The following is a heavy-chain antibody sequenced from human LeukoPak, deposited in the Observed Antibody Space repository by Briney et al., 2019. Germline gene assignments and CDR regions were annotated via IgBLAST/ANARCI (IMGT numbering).Heavy chain of an antibody. V-gene: IGHV3-30*18. CDR3: AKLIRPVATVYYYGMDV. J-gene: IGHJ6*02. CDR2: ISYDGSNK. D-gene: IGHD5-12*01. Sequence: PGGSLRLSCAASGFTFSSYGMHCVRQAPGKGLEWVAVISYDGSNKYYADSVKGRFTISRDNSKNTLYLQMNSLRAEDTAVYYCAKLIRPVATVYYYGMDVWCQGTTVTVSS. CDR1: GFTFSSYG.